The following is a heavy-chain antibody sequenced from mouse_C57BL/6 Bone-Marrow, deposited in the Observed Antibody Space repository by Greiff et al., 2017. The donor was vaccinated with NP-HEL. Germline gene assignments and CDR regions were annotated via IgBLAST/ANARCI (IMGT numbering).Heavy chain of an antibody. CDR2: IDPSDSYT. CDR3: ARGYSFDY. J-gene: IGHJ2*01. CDR1: GYTFTSYW. V-gene: IGHV1-50*01. Sequence: QVHVKQPGAELVKPGASVKLSCKASGYTFTSYWMQWVKQRPGQGLEWIGEIDPSDSYTNYNQKFKGKATLTVDTSSSTAYMQLSSLTSEDSAVYYCARGYSFDYWGQGTTLTVSS.